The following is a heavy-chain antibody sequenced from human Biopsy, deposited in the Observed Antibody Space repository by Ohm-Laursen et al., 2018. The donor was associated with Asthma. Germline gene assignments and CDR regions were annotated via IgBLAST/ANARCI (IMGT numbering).Heavy chain of an antibody. J-gene: IGHJ3*01. V-gene: IGHV1-3*04. CDR3: ARTYYDFLTGQVKDVFGV. CDR2: VNTGNGDT. Sequence: GATVKISCKASGYIFISFAIHWVRQAPGQRLEWMGWVNTGNGDTKYSQKFQGRVTITRDTSASTAYMELRSLRSEDTATYYCARTYYDFLTGQVKDVFGVWGQGTMVTVSS. D-gene: IGHD3-9*01. CDR1: GYIFISFA.